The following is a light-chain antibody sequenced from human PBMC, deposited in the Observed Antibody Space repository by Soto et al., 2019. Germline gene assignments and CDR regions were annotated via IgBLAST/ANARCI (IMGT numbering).Light chain of an antibody. CDR3: CSYAGSSTGV. V-gene: IGLV2-23*02. Sequence: QSALTQPASVSGSPGQSITISCTGTSSDVGTYNLVSWYQQHPGKAPKLMIYAVSKRPSGVSNRFSGSKSGNTASLTISGLQAEDEADYYCCSYAGSSTGVFGGGTKVTVL. CDR2: AVS. CDR1: SSDVGTYNL. J-gene: IGLJ2*01.